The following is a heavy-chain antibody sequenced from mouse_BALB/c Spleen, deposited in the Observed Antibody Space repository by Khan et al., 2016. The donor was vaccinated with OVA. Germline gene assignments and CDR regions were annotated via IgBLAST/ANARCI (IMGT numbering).Heavy chain of an antibody. J-gene: IGHJ3*01. CDR2: INPGSDYT. D-gene: IGHD2-14*01. Sequence: VQLKQSGAELARPGASVKMSCKASGYTFTSYTMHWVKQRPGQGLEWIGYINPGSDYTNYNQKFKVKATLTADKSSSTAYMQLRSLTSEDSAVYYCAREGAYYRSDGWFAYWGQGTLVTVSA. CDR3: AREGAYYRSDGWFAY. V-gene: IGHV1-4*01. CDR1: GYTFTSYT.